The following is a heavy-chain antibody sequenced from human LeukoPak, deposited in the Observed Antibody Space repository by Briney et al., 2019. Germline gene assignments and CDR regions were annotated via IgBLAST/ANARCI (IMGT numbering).Heavy chain of an antibody. Sequence: PGGSLRLSCAASGFTFSSYWMSWVRQAPGKGLEWVANIKQDGREKYYVDSVKGRFTISRDNAKNSLYLQMNSLRAEDTAVYYCARDLAYSGSYIAPYYFDYWGQGTLVTVSS. CDR2: IKQDGREK. CDR1: GFTFSSYW. J-gene: IGHJ4*02. CDR3: ARDLAYSGSYIAPYYFDY. V-gene: IGHV3-7*01. D-gene: IGHD1-26*01.